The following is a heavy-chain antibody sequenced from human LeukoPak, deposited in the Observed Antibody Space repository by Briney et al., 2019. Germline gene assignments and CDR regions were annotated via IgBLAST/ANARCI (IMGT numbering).Heavy chain of an antibody. J-gene: IGHJ4*02. D-gene: IGHD3-10*01. V-gene: IGHV3-23*01. CDR3: ARADGSGSYLDY. CDR2: ISGSGGST. CDR1: GFIFDNYA. Sequence: GGSLRLSCAASGFIFDNYAMSWARQAPGKGLEWVSGISGSGGSTYYADSVKGRFTISRDNSKKTLFLQMNSLRAEVTAVYYCARADGSGSYLDYWGQGTLVTVSS.